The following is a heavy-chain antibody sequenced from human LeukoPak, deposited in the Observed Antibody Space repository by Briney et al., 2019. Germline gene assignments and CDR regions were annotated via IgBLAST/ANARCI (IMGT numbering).Heavy chain of an antibody. D-gene: IGHD1-1*01. CDR1: GFTFSSYW. V-gene: IGHV3-7*01. CDR2: INQDGSEK. Sequence: GGSLRLSCGASGFTFSSYWMSWVRQAPGKGLEWVANINQDGSEKYYVDSVKGRFTISRDNAKNSLYLQMNSLRADDTAVYYCATDPGTSNYYYYYMDVWGKGTTVTVSS. CDR3: ATDPGTSNYYYYYMDV. J-gene: IGHJ6*03.